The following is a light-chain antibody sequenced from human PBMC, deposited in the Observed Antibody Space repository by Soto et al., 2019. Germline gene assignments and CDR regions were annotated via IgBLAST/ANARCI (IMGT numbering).Light chain of an antibody. CDR3: SAYAGISTWV. CDR1: SSDVGGYNY. V-gene: IGLV2-8*01. J-gene: IGLJ2*01. CDR2: QAY. Sequence: QSAPTQPPSASGSPGQSVTFSCTGTSSDVGGYNYVAWYQQYPGKSPKLMIYQAYKRHSGVPDRFSGSKSGDTASLTVSGLQPEDEADYYCSAYAGISTWVFGGGTKLTVL.